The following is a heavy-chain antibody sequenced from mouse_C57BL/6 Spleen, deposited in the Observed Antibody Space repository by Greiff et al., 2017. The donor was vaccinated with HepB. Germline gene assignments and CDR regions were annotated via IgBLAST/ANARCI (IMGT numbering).Heavy chain of an antibody. V-gene: IGHV1-18*01. CDR1: GYTFTDYN. D-gene: IGHD1-1*01. CDR3: ARSSYYYGSSSGDYFDD. Sequence: EVQLQESGPELVKPGASVKIPCKASGYTFTDYNMDWVKQSHGKSLEWIGDINPNNGGTIYNQKFKGKATLTVDKSSSTAYMERRSLTSEDTAVYYCARSSYYYGSSSGDYFDDWGQGTTLTVSS. CDR2: INPNNGGT. J-gene: IGHJ2*01.